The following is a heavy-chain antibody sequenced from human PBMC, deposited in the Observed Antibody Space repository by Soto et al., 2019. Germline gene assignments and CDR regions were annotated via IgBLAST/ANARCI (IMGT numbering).Heavy chain of an antibody. D-gene: IGHD3-10*01. CDR1: GYPFTSYV. CDR3: ARDWGEYRMGRYYFDY. V-gene: IGHV1-18*01. Sequence: ASLKVSCKASGYPFTSYVISWVRQAPGQGLEWMGWISAYNGNTNYAQKLQGRVTMTTDTSTSTAYMELRSLRSDDTAVYYCARDWGEYRMGRYYFDYWGQGTLVTVSS. CDR2: ISAYNGNT. J-gene: IGHJ4*02.